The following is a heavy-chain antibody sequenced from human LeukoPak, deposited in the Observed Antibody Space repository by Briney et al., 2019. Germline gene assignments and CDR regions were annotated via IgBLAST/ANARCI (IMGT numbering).Heavy chain of an antibody. CDR2: ISYGGSNK. J-gene: IGHJ4*02. V-gene: IGHV3-30*18. CDR3: AKGAYYDFWSGYSPYYFDY. Sequence: GRSLRLSCAASGFTFSSYGMHWVRQAPGKGLEWVAVISYGGSNKYYADSVKGRFTISRDNSKNTLYLQMNSLRAEDTAVYYCAKGAYYDFWSGYSPYYFDYWGQGTLVTVSS. CDR1: GFTFSSYG. D-gene: IGHD3-3*01.